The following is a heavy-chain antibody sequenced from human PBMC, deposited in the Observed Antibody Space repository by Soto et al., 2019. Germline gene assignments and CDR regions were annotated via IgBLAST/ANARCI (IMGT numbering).Heavy chain of an antibody. CDR2: IKTDGSTT. D-gene: IGHD4-17*01. J-gene: IGHJ4*02. CDR1: GFTFSNYW. Sequence: GGSLSLSCAASGFTFSNYWMHWVRQAPGKGLEWFSRIKTDGSTTGYAESVKGRFTVSRDNAKNTVYLQMNSLRAEDTAVYYCVRDRTTVTLFDFWGQGTLVTVSS. CDR3: VRDRTTVTLFDF. V-gene: IGHV3-74*01.